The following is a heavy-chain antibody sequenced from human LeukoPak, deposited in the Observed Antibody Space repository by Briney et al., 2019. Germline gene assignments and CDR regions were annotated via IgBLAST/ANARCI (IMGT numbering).Heavy chain of an antibody. Sequence: GGSLRLSCAASGFTFSSYWMSWVRQAPGKGLEWVANIKQDGSEKYYVDSVKGRFTISRDNAKNSLYLQMNSLRAEDTAVYYCARDDGIVVVTFDYWGQGTLVTVSS. CDR3: ARDDGIVVVTFDY. J-gene: IGHJ4*02. CDR2: IKQDGSEK. D-gene: IGHD3-22*01. CDR1: GFTFSSYW. V-gene: IGHV3-7*01.